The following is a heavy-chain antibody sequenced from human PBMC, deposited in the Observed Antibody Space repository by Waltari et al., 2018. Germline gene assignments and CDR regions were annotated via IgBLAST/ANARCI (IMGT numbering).Heavy chain of an antibody. CDR3: ARDRGSGSYYFDY. D-gene: IGHD3-10*01. V-gene: IGHV1-46*01. CDR1: GYPFTSYY. J-gene: IGHJ4*02. Sequence: QVQLVQSGAEVKKPGASVKVSCQASGYPFTSYYMHWVRQAPGQGLEWMGIINPSGGSTSYAQKFQGRVTMTRDTSTSTVYMELSGLRSEDTAVYYCARDRGSGSYYFDYWGQGTLVTVSS. CDR2: INPSGGST.